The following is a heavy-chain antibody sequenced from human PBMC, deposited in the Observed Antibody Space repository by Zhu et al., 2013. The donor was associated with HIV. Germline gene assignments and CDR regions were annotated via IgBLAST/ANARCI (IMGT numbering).Heavy chain of an antibody. CDR3: ARAIAAAGTWDGNWFDP. CDR1: GGSISSSSYY. Sequence: VQLQESGPGLVKPSETLSLTCTVSGGSISSSSYYWGWIRQPPGKGLEWIGSIYYSGSTYYNQSLKSRVTVSVDTSKNQFSLKLSSVTAADTAVYYCARAIAAAGTWDGNWFDPWGQGTLVTVSS. CDR2: IYYSGST. D-gene: IGHD6-13*01. J-gene: IGHJ5*02. V-gene: IGHV4-39*07.